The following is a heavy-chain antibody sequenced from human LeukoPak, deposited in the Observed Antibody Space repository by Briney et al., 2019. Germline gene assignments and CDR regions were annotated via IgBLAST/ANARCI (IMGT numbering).Heavy chain of an antibody. V-gene: IGHV4-39*01. Sequence: PSETLSLTCFVSGGSIRSSDYCWSWIRQPPGKEVEWIASITYGGTTYYNPSLQSRVTISVDTSKNQFSLRLNSVTAADTAVYYCARAVRWLQQPTFDYWGQGTLVTVSS. CDR3: ARAVRWLQQPTFDY. J-gene: IGHJ4*02. D-gene: IGHD5-24*01. CDR2: ITYGGTT. CDR1: GGSIRSSDYC.